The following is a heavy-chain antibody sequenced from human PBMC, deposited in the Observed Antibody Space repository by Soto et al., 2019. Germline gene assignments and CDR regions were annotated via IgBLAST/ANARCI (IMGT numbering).Heavy chain of an antibody. J-gene: IGHJ4*02. Sequence: PGGSLRLSCAASGFTVSSYHMSWVRQAPGKGLEWVSIIYSAGSADFADSVKGRFTISRDNSKNTLYLQMSSLRAEDTAVYYCKRVYSSSYHYFDYWGQGTLVTVSS. CDR1: GFTVSSYH. D-gene: IGHD6-13*01. CDR2: IYSAGSA. V-gene: IGHV3-66*01. CDR3: KRVYSSSYHYFDY.